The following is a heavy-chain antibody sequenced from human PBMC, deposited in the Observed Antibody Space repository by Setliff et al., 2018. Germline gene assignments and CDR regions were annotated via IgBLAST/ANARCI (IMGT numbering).Heavy chain of an antibody. CDR3: AKNHLAGTPHVYLDY. V-gene: IGHV3-21*04. J-gene: IGHJ4*02. D-gene: IGHD6-19*01. Sequence: GGSLRLSCAASGFTFSIYSMNWLRQAPGKGLEWVSSVSIDQTHIYYADSVKGRFTIYRDNSKNILYLQMNSLRAEDTAVYYCAKNHLAGTPHVYLDYWGQGTLVTVSS. CDR1: GFTFSIYS. CDR2: VSIDQTHI.